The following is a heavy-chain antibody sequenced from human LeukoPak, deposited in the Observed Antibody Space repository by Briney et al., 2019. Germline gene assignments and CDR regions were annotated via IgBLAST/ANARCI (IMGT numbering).Heavy chain of an antibody. D-gene: IGHD6-19*01. CDR1: GGSMSNSNW. J-gene: IGHJ4*02. CDR3: ARCKSDWYVIDY. V-gene: IGHV4-4*02. Sequence: PSETLSLTCAVSGGSMSNSNWWSWVRQPPGKGMEWIGEIHHSGSTNYNPSLKSRVTLLVDKSKNQFSLKLSSVTAADTAVYYCARCKSDWYVIDYWGQGSLVTVSS. CDR2: IHHSGST.